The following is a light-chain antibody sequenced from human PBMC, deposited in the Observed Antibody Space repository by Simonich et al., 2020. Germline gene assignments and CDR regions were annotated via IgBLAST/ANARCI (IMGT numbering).Light chain of an antibody. CDR2: DVS. CDR1: SRDVGGYNY. CDR3: CSYAGSYTLV. Sequence: QSALTQPRSVPGSPGQSVTISCPGTSRDVGGYNYVSWYQQHPGKAPKLMIYDVSKRPSGVPDRFSGSKSGNTASLTISGLQAEDEADYYCCSYAGSYTLVFGGGTKLTVL. V-gene: IGLV2-11*01. J-gene: IGLJ2*01.